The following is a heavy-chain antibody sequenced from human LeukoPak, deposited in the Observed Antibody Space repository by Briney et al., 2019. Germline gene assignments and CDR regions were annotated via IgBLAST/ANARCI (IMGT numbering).Heavy chain of an antibody. D-gene: IGHD6-6*01. CDR1: GYTFTSYD. V-gene: IGHV1-8*01. CDR3: ARALNIAARPLYY. CDR2: MNLNSGNT. J-gene: IGHJ4*02. Sequence: GASVTVSCKASGYTFTSYDINWVRQAPGQGLEWMGWMNLNSGNTDYAQKLQGRVTMTRNTSISTAYMELSSLRSEDTAVYYCARALNIAARPLYYWGQGTLVTVSS.